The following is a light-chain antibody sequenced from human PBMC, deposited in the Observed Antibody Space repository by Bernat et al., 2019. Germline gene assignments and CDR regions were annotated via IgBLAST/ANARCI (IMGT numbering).Light chain of an antibody. J-gene: IGLJ3*02. CDR1: SSDVGAYNY. CDR3: SSYTSSSTLV. Sequence: QSALTQPASVSGSPGQSITISCTGTSSDVGAYNYVSWYQQHPGRAPKLMIYDVRDRPSGISNRFSGSKSGNTASLTISGLLAEDEADYDCSSYTSSSTLVFGGGTRLTVL. V-gene: IGLV2-14*03. CDR2: DVR.